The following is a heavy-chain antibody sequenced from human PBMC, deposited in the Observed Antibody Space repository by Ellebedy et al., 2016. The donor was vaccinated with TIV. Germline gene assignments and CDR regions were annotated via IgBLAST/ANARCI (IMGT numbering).Heavy chain of an antibody. D-gene: IGHD4-23*01. Sequence: GGSLRLXXAASGFTFSSYGMHWVRQAPGKGLEWVAVISYDGSNKYYADSVKGRFTISRDNSKNTLYLQMNSLRAEDTAVYYCAKGGATTVVTPSDYWGQGTLVTVSS. CDR3: AKGGATTVVTPSDY. V-gene: IGHV3-30*18. CDR1: GFTFSSYG. CDR2: ISYDGSNK. J-gene: IGHJ4*02.